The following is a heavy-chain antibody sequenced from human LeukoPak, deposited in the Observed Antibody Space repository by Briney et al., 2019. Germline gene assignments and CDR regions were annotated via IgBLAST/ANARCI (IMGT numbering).Heavy chain of an antibody. V-gene: IGHV4-4*02. Sequence: SETLSLTCAVSGGSISSSNWWGWVRQPPGRGLECIGQIHHSGTTNYNSSLKSRVTISVDKSKNQFSLNLNFVTAADTAVYYCARAFLVGYSPEHYFFGYWGQGILVTVSS. CDR3: ARAFLVGYSPEHYFFGY. J-gene: IGHJ4*02. CDR2: IHHSGTT. CDR1: GGSISSSNW. D-gene: IGHD2-15*01.